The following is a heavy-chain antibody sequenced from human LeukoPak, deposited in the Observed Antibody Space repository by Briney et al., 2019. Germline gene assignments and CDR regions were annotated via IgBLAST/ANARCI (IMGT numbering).Heavy chain of an antibody. CDR1: GGSISSWY. D-gene: IGHD2-2*01. Sequence: SETLSLTCTVSGGSISSWYWSWIRQPPGKGLEWIGYIYDSGNTNYNPSLKSRVSLSVDTSKNQFSLELSSVTAADTAVYYCATYRTSFIYWYFDLWGRGTLVTVSS. J-gene: IGHJ2*01. CDR2: IYDSGNT. V-gene: IGHV4-59*01. CDR3: ATYRTSFIYWYFDL.